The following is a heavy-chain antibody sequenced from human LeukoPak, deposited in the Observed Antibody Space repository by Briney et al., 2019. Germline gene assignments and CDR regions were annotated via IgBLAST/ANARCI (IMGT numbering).Heavy chain of an antibody. CDR2: IYYSGST. V-gene: IGHV4-59*01. J-gene: IGHJ5*02. CDR1: GGSMKYYY. Sequence: SETLSLTCTVSGGSMKYYYWSWIRQPPGKRLEWIGYIYYSGSTNYNPSLKSRVTISVDTSNNQFSLRLSSVTAADTAVYYCARDSWSNWFDPWGQGILVTVSS. D-gene: IGHD2-8*01. CDR3: ARDSWSNWFDP.